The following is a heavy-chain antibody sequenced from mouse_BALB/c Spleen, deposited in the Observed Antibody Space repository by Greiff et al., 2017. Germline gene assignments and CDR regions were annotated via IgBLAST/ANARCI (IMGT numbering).Heavy chain of an antibody. CDR2: IRNKANGYTT. J-gene: IGHJ4*01. D-gene: IGHD1-1*01. V-gene: IGHV7-3*02. CDR3: ARDINTTVVATDYYAMDY. Sequence: EVKLMESGGGLVQPGGSLRLSCATSGFTFTDYYMSWVRQPPGQALEWLGFIRNKANGYTTEYSASVKGRFTISRDNSQSILYLQMNTLRAEDSATYYCARDINTTVVATDYYAMDYWGQGTSVTVSS. CDR1: GFTFTDYY.